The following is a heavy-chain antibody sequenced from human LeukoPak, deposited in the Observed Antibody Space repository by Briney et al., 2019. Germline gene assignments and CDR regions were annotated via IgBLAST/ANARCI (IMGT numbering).Heavy chain of an antibody. V-gene: IGHV3-30*18. CDR3: AKDQAGNDAFDI. Sequence: GGSLRLSCAASGFTFSSYGMHWVRQAPGKGLEWVAVISYDGSNKYYADSVKGRFTISRDNSKNMLYLQMNSLRAEDTAVYYCAKDQAGNDAFDIWGQGTMVTVSS. CDR1: GFTFSSYG. CDR2: ISYDGSNK. D-gene: IGHD6-13*01. J-gene: IGHJ3*02.